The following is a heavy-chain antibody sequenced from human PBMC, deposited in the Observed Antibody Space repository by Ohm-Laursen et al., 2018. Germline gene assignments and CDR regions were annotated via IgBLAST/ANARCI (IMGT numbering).Heavy chain of an antibody. J-gene: IGHJ6*02. CDR3: ARRIPLYGMDV. CDR2: IHYSRTSLI. CDR1: GFNFNTYE. D-gene: IGHD2-2*02. V-gene: IGHV3-48*03. Sequence: SLRLSCSASGFNFNTYEMNWVRQASGKGLEWVANIHYSRTSLIYHADSVIGRFTISRDNAKNSLFLQMNSLRADDTAIYYCARRIPLYGMDVWGQGTTVTVSS.